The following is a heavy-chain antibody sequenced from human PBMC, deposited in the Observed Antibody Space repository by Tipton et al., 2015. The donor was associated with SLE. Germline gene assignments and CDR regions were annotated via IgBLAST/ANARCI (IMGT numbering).Heavy chain of an antibody. CDR1: GYSFTSYW. CDR2: IYPGDSAT. Sequence: QLVQSGAEVKKPGESLKISCKGSGYSFTSYWIGWVRQMPGKGLEWMGIIYPGDSATRYSPSFQGQATISADKSISTAYLQWSSLKASDTAMYYCARPSSSWYDAFDIWGQGTMVTVSS. J-gene: IGHJ3*02. CDR3: ARPSSSWYDAFDI. V-gene: IGHV5-51*03. D-gene: IGHD6-13*01.